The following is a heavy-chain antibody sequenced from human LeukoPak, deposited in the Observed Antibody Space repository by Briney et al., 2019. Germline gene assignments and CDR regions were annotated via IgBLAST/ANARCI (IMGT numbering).Heavy chain of an antibody. J-gene: IGHJ4*02. CDR3: AKNQLMGDLDY. Sequence: GGSLRLSCAASGFIVSSNYMSWVRQAPGKGLEWVSAISGSGGSTYYADSVKGRFTISRDNSKNTLYLQMNSLSTEDTAVYFCAKNQLMGDLDYWGQGTLVTVSS. CDR2: ISGSGGST. D-gene: IGHD1-26*01. V-gene: IGHV3-23*01. CDR1: GFIVSSNY.